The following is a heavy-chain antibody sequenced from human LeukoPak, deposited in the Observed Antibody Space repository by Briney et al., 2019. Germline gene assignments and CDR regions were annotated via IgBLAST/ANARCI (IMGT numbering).Heavy chain of an antibody. D-gene: IGHD6-6*01. V-gene: IGHV4-34*01. CDR3: ATKYSSSRGNYYYYYMDV. J-gene: IGHJ6*03. Sequence: SETLSLTCAVYGGSFSGYYWSWIRQPPGKGLEWIGEINHSGSTNYNPSLKSRVTISVDTSKNQFSLKLSSMTAADTAVYYCATKYSSSRGNYYYYYMDVWGKGTTVTVSS. CDR1: GGSFSGYY. CDR2: INHSGST.